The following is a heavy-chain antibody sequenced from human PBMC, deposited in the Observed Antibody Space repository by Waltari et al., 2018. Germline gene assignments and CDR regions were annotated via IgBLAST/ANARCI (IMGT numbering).Heavy chain of an antibody. D-gene: IGHD3-3*01. CDR3: ARAVHDFWSGSADY. CDR1: GGSISSGSYY. Sequence: QVQLQESGPGLVKPSQTLSLTCTVSGGSISSGSYYWSWIRQPAGKGREWIGYIYTRGSPHYSPSLKSRVTISRDTSKNQCSLKLSSVTAADTAVYYCARAVHDFWSGSADYWGQGTLVTVSS. V-gene: IGHV4-61*09. J-gene: IGHJ4*02. CDR2: IYTRGSP.